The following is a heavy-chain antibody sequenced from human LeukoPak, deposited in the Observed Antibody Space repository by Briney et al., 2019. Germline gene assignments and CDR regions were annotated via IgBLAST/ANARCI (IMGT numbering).Heavy chain of an antibody. CDR1: GMSFRHHA. J-gene: IGHJ3*01. Sequence: GGSLRLSCVASGMSFRHHAMNWVRQAPGKGLEWVSSIFDSGAPSYYADSVKGRFTVSRDNARDTFYLQMENLRAEDSATYYCTKAVGGGRDAYDVWGQGTGVIVSS. CDR3: TKAVGGGRDAYDV. V-gene: IGHV3-23*01. CDR2: IFDSGAPS. D-gene: IGHD3-16*01.